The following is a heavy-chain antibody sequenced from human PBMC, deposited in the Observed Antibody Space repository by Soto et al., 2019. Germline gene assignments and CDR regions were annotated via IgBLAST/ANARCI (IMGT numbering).Heavy chain of an antibody. CDR3: ARDRLETSGMDV. CDR1: GGSISSGGYY. V-gene: IGHV4-31*03. J-gene: IGHJ6*02. Sequence: QVQLQESGPGLVKPSQTLSLTCTVSGGSISSGGYYWSWIRQHPGKGLEWIGYIYYSGSTYYNPSLKSRVTISVDTCKNQFSRKLSSVTAADTAVYYCARDRLETSGMDVWGQGTTVTVSS. D-gene: IGHD1-1*01. CDR2: IYYSGST.